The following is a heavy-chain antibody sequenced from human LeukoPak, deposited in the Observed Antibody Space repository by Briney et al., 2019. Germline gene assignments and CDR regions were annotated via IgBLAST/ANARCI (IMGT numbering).Heavy chain of an antibody. CDR3: ATLPVTTSQRSF. V-gene: IGHV3-64*01. CDR1: GFTFSSYA. Sequence: GGSLRLSCAASGFTFSSYAMHWVRQSPGKGLEYVSAISSNGGSTYYANSVKGRFTISRDNSENTLYLQMGSLRAEALAVYYCATLPVTTSQRSFWGQGTLVTVYS. CDR2: ISSNGGST. D-gene: IGHD4-17*01. J-gene: IGHJ4*02.